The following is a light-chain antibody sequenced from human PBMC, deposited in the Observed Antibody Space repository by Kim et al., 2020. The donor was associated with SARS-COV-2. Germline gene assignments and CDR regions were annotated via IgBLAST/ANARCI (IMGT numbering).Light chain of an antibody. CDR3: SSFRSSNTYV. J-gene: IGLJ1*01. CDR1: SSDVGGYNF. CDR2: DVS. Sequence: QSALTQPASVSGSPGQSITISCIGTSSDVGGYNFVSWYQQHPGKAPKLMLYDVSTRPSGVSDRFSGSKSGNTASLTISGLQAEDEADYYCSSFRSSNTYVFGTGTKVTVL. V-gene: IGLV2-14*03.